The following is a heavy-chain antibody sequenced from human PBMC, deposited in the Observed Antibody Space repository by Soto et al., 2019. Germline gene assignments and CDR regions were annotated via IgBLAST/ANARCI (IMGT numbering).Heavy chain of an antibody. J-gene: IGHJ6*02. Sequence: PGGSLRLSCTASGFTFGDYAMSWVRQAPGKGLEWVGFIRSKAYGGTTEYAASVKGRFTISRDDSKSIAYLQMNSLKTEDTAVYYCTRSRNQLLSDYYYYGMDVWGQVTTFTVSS. CDR1: GFTFGDYA. D-gene: IGHD2-2*01. CDR3: TRSRNQLLSDYYYYGMDV. V-gene: IGHV3-49*04. CDR2: IRSKAYGGTT.